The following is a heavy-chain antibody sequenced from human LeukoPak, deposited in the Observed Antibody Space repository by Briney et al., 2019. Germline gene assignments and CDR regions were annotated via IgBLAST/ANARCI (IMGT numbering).Heavy chain of an antibody. CDR1: GDSISGSSYY. D-gene: IGHD5-24*01. Sequence: SETLSLTCTVSGDSISGSSYYWAWIRQPPGKGLEWIGSVYYTGSTYYMSSLKSRVTISADTSKNLFSLKVNSMTAADTAVYYCARHGPPMQRQFYDSWGQGTLVTISS. CDR2: VYYTGST. CDR3: ARHGPPMQRQFYDS. J-gene: IGHJ4*02. V-gene: IGHV4-39*01.